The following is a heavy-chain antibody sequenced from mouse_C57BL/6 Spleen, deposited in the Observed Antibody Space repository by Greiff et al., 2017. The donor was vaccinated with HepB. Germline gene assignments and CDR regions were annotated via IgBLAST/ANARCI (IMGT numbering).Heavy chain of an antibody. CDR1: GYAFTNYL. Sequence: QVQLQQSGAELVRPGTSVKVSCKASGYAFTNYLIEWVKQRPGQGLEWIGVINPGSDGTNYNEKFKGKATLTADKSSSTAYMQLSSLTSEDSAVYFCARDGSSWFAYWGQGTLVTVSA. CDR2: INPGSDGT. J-gene: IGHJ3*01. CDR3: ARDGSSWFAY. V-gene: IGHV1-54*01. D-gene: IGHD1-1*01.